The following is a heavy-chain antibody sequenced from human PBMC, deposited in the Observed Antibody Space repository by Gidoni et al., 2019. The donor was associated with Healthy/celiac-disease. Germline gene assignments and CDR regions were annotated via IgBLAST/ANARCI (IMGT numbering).Heavy chain of an antibody. D-gene: IGHD3-16*01. CDR1: VGSFSGYY. CDR2: INHSGST. V-gene: IGHV4-34*01. J-gene: IGHJ4*02. Sequence: QVQLQQLGAGLFQPSATLSLPSAVYVGSFSGYYWSWIRQPPGKGLEWIGEINHSGSTNYNPALKSRVTISVDTSKNQFSLKLSAVTAADTAVYYCARGLFIGGVVWGQGTLVTVSS. CDR3: ARGLFIGGVV.